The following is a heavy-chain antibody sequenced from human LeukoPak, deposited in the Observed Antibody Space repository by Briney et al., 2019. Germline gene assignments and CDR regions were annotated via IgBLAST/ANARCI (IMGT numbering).Heavy chain of an antibody. V-gene: IGHV3-49*03. Sequence: PGGSLRLSCTASGFTFGDYAMSWFRQVPGKGLEWVGFIRSKAYGGTTEYAASVKGRFTISRDDSKSIAYLQMNSLKTEDTAVYYCTRARLLWFGELSRRFDPWGQGTLVTVSS. CDR1: GFTFGDYA. CDR2: IRSKAYGGTT. CDR3: TRARLLWFGELSRRFDP. J-gene: IGHJ5*02. D-gene: IGHD3-10*01.